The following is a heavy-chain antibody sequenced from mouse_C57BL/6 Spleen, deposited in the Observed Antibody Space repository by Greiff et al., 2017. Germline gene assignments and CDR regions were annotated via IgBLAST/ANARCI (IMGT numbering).Heavy chain of an antibody. V-gene: IGHV1-4*01. Sequence: VQLQQSGAELARPGASVKMSCKASGYTFTSYTMHWVKQRPGQGLEWIGYINPSSGYTKYNQKFKDQATLTADKSSSTAYMQLSSLTSVDSAVYYGATRGVNYYGSSYAMDYWGQGTSVTVAS. CDR3: ATRGVNYYGSSYAMDY. D-gene: IGHD1-1*01. J-gene: IGHJ4*01. CDR1: GYTFTSYT. CDR2: INPSSGYT.